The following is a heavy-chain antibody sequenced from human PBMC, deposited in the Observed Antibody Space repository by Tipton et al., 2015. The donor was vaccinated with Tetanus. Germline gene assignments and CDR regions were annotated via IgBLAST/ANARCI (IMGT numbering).Heavy chain of an antibody. D-gene: IGHD2-8*01. Sequence: TLSLTCAVYGGSFSGYYWSWIRQPPGKGLEWIGEINHSGSTNYNPSLKSRVTISVDTSKNQFSLKLSSVTAADTVVYYCARGLGSMLVPGGSIDSWGQGTLVTVSS. CDR3: ARGLGSMLVPGGSIDS. CDR1: GGSFSGYY. V-gene: IGHV4-34*01. J-gene: IGHJ5*01. CDR2: INHSGST.